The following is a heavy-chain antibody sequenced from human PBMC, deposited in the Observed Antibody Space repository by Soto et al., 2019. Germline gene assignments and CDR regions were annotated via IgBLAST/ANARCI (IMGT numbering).Heavy chain of an antibody. V-gene: IGHV3-30*03. CDR3: ARDFGY. D-gene: IGHD3-10*01. J-gene: IGHJ4*02. CDR1: GFTFNRYA. Sequence: QVELVESGGGVVQPGRSLRLSCAASGFTFNRYAMNWVRQSPVKGLEWVAAISVDGSSYNYADSVKDRFIISRDNSKDTLYLQMSSLRVEDTAVYYCARDFGYWGQGTLVTVSS. CDR2: ISVDGSSY.